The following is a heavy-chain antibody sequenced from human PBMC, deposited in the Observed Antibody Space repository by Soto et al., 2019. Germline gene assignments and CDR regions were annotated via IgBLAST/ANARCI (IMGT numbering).Heavy chain of an antibody. CDR1: GGSISSSNYS. CDR2: IYYSGTT. V-gene: IGHV4-39*01. J-gene: IGHJ4*02. CDR3: ARLKGSYWWLDY. Sequence: SETLSLTCTVSGGSISSSNYSWGWIRQPPGKGLEWIGSIYYSGTTYYNPSLKSRVTISGDTSKNQFSLKLSSVTAADTAVYYCARLKGSYWWLDYWGQGTLVTVSS. D-gene: IGHD3-10*01.